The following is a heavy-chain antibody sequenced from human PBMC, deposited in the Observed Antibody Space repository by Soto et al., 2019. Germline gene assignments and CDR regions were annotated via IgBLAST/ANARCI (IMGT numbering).Heavy chain of an antibody. CDR3: ATGGSMVREYC. V-gene: IGHV1-58*01. Sequence: SVKVSCKASTFTFTSSAVQWVRQARGQRLEWIGWIVVGSGNTKYAQNFQERVTITRDMSSGTAYLELSSLRSEDTAVYYCATGGSMVREYCWGQGTLVTVSS. J-gene: IGHJ4*02. CDR1: TFTFTSSA. D-gene: IGHD3-10*01. CDR2: IVVGSGNT.